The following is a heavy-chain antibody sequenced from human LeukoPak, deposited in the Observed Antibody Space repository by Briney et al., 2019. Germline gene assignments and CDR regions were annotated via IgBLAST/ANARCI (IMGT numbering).Heavy chain of an antibody. Sequence: GRSLRLSCAASGFSISGQAMHWVRQAPGKGLEWVAVISYDGGNKHYSDSVKGRFTVSRDNSENTLYLQMQSLRPEDTAVYYCAAMKKSQMKKSQGINYWGREPWSPSPQ. D-gene: IGHD5-24*01. CDR2: ISYDGGNK. CDR3: AAMKKSQMKKSQGINY. J-gene: IGHJ4*02. CDR1: GFSISGQA. V-gene: IGHV3-30*04.